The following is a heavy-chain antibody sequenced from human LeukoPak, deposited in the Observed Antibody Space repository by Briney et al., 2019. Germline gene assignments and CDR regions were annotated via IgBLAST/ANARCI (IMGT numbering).Heavy chain of an antibody. D-gene: IGHD6-19*01. J-gene: IGHJ6*03. CDR1: GFTFSSYS. Sequence: GGSLRLSCAASGFTFSSYSMNWVRQAPGKGLEWVSSISSSSSYIYYADSVKGRFTISRDNSENTLYLQMNSLRAEDTAVYYCAKDHTYSSGWYGAPVYYYYYMDVWGKGTTVTISS. V-gene: IGHV3-21*01. CDR3: AKDHTYSSGWYGAPVYYYYYMDV. CDR2: ISSSSSYI.